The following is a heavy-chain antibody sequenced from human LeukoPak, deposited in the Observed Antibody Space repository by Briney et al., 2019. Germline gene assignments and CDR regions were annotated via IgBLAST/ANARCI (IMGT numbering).Heavy chain of an antibody. J-gene: IGHJ4*02. D-gene: IGHD5-18*01. CDR1: GFTFSSYA. V-gene: IGHV3-23*01. CDR2: ISASSDST. Sequence: GGSLRLSCAASGFTFSSYAMSWVRQAPGKGLEWVSAISASSDSTYYADSVKGRFTISRDNSKNTLYLQMNSLRAEDTAVYYCAKDGGVGYSYGYEGYFDYWGQGTLVTVSS. CDR3: AKDGGVGYSYGYEGYFDY.